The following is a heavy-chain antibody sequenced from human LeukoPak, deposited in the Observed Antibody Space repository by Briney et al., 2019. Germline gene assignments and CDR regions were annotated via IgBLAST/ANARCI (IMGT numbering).Heavy chain of an antibody. V-gene: IGHV3-74*01. CDR2: INTDGSTT. Sequence: GSLRLSCAASGFTFSRYWMHWVRQAPGKGLVWVSRINTDGSTTNYADSVKGRFTISRDNAKNTLYLQMNSLRAEDTAVYYCARVIAAAATDYWGQGTLVTVSS. D-gene: IGHD2-21*01. CDR1: GFTFSRYW. CDR3: ARVIAAAATDY. J-gene: IGHJ4*02.